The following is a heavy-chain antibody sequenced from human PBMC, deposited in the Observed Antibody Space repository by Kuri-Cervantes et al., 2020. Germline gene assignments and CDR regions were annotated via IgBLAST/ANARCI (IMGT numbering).Heavy chain of an antibody. D-gene: IGHD4-23*01. Sequence: ASVKVSCKASGYTFTSYDINWVRQATGQGLEWMGWINPNSGGTNYAQKFQGRVTMTRDTSISTAYMELSRLRSDDTAVYYCARVRTTVITPLPQNGIDYWGQGTLVTVSS. CDR1: GYTFTSYD. CDR2: INPNSGGT. J-gene: IGHJ4*02. V-gene: IGHV1-2*02. CDR3: ARVRTTVITPLPQNGIDY.